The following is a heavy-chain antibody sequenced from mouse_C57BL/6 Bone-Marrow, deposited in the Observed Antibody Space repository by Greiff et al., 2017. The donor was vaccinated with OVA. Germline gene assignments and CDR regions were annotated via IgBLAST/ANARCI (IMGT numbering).Heavy chain of an antibody. CDR2: IDPSDSYT. CDR1: GYTFTSYW. Sequence: QVQLQQPGAELVKPGASVKLSCKASGYTFTSYWMQWVKQRPGQGLEWIGEIDPSDSYTNYNQKFKGKATLTVDTSSSTAYMQLSSLTSEDSAVYYCAREGIRNYGFDYWGQGTTLTVSS. CDR3: AREGIRNYGFDY. D-gene: IGHD2-5*01. V-gene: IGHV1-50*01. J-gene: IGHJ2*01.